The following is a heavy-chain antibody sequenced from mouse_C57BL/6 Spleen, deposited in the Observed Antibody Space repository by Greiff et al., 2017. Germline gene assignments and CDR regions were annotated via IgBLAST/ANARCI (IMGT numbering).Heavy chain of an antibody. J-gene: IGHJ3*01. D-gene: IGHD3-2*01. CDR2: IHPNSGST. Sequence: QVQLQQPGAELVKPGASVKLSCKASGYTFTSYWMHWVKQRPGQGLEWIGMIHPNSGSTNYNEKFKSKATLTVDKSSSTAYMQLSSLTSEDSAVYYCARSDVSDRAWFAYWGQGPLVTVSA. CDR3: ARSDVSDRAWFAY. CDR1: GYTFTSYW. V-gene: IGHV1-64*01.